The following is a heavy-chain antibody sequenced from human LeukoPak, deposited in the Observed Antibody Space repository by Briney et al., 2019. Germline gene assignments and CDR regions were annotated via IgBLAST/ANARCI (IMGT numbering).Heavy chain of an antibody. CDR1: GGSISSSSYY. CDR2: IYYSGST. J-gene: IGHJ6*02. Sequence: PSETLSLTCTVSGGSISSSSYYWGWIRQPPGKGLEWIGSIYYSGSTYYNPSPKSRVTISVDTSKNQFSLKLSSVTAADTAVYYCATTDILTRYYYYGMDVWGQGTTVTVSS. CDR3: ATTDILTRYYYYGMDV. D-gene: IGHD3-9*01. V-gene: IGHV4-39*01.